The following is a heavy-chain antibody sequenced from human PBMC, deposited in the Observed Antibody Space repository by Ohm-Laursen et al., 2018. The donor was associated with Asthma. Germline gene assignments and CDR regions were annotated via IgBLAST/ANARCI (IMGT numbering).Heavy chain of an antibody. D-gene: IGHD1-26*01. CDR1: GSTFSRYS. Sequence: GSLRLSCAASGSTFSRYSIHWVRQIPGKGLEWVASISTASSFIYYADSARGRFTTSRDNARNSVYLQMNSLRAEDTALYYGARIWPEWELPGREYSLHHWGEGTLVTVSS. CDR3: ARIWPEWELPGREYSLHH. J-gene: IGHJ1*01. CDR2: ISTASSFI. V-gene: IGHV3-21*06.